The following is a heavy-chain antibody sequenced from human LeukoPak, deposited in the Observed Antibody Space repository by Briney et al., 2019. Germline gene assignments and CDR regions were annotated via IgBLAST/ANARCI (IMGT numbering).Heavy chain of an antibody. J-gene: IGHJ4*02. CDR2: ISSSSSYI. D-gene: IGHD2-2*01. CDR1: GFTFSSYS. CDR3: ARGAYKVVPAATDY. V-gene: IGHV3-21*01. Sequence: GGSLRLSCAASGFTFSSYSMNWVRQAPGKGLEWVSSISSSSSYIYYADSVKGRFTISRDIAKNSLYLQMNSLRAEDTAVYYCARGAYKVVPAATDYWGQGTLVTVSS.